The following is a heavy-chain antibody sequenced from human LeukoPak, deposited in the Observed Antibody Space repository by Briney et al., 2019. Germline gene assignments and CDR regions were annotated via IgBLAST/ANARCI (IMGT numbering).Heavy chain of an antibody. J-gene: IGHJ3*02. D-gene: IGHD2-2*01. CDR3: ARPRYCSSTSCRGAFDI. CDR2: IYHSGST. V-gene: IGHV4-38-2*01. Sequence: PSETLSLTCAVSGYSISSGYYWGWIRQPPGKGLEWFGSIYHSGSTYYNPSLKSRVTISVDTSKNHFSLKLSSVTAADTAVYSGARPRYCSSTSCRGAFDIWGQGTMVTVSS. CDR1: GYSISSGYY.